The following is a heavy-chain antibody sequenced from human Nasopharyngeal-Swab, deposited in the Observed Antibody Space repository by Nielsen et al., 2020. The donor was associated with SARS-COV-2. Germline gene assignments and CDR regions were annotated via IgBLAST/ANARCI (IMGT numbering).Heavy chain of an antibody. D-gene: IGHD3-3*01. CDR3: ARAPTYYDFWSGYSKPSDAFDI. CDR2: ISAYNGNT. CDR1: GYTFTSYY. Sequence: ASVKVSCKASGYTFTSYYMHWVRQAPGQGLEWMGWISAYNGNTNYAQKLQGRVTMTTDTSTSTAYMELRSLRSDDTAVYYCARAPTYYDFWSGYSKPSDAFDIWAKGQWSPSLQ. J-gene: IGHJ3*02. V-gene: IGHV1-18*04.